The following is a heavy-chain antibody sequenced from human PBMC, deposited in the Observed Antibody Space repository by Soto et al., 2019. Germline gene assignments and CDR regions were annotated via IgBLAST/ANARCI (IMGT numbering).Heavy chain of an antibody. V-gene: IGHV3-15*07. CDR2: IKSKIDGGTT. Sequence: EVQLVESGGGLVKPGGSLRLSCAVSGFTFNKVWMNWVRQAPGKGLEWVGRIKSKIDGGTTDYAAAVKGRFTITRDDSKDTLYLHMNSLKTEDTAAYFCTTGRDDLLYWGQGTLVTVSS. D-gene: IGHD1-1*01. CDR1: GFTFNKVW. CDR3: TTGRDDLLY. J-gene: IGHJ4*02.